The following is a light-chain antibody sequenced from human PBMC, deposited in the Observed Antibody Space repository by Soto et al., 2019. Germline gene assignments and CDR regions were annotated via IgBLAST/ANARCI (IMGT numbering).Light chain of an antibody. Sequence: EIVLTQSPATLSVSPGERATLSCRASQSISSLLAWYQQKPGQAPRLLIYGASTRATGIPARFSGSGSGTDFTLTISRLQSEDFAVYYCQQYYDWPITCGQGTRLDIK. CDR2: GAS. V-gene: IGKV3-15*01. CDR1: QSISSL. J-gene: IGKJ5*01. CDR3: QQYYDWPIT.